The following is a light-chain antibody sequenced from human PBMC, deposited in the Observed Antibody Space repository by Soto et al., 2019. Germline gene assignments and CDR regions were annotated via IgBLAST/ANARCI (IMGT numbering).Light chain of an antibody. J-gene: IGKJ1*01. V-gene: IGKV1-5*03. Sequence: DIHMTQSPSTLSASVGDRVTITCRASQSISIWLAWYQQKPRKAPNLLIYKTSSLEPGVPSRFSGSGSGTEFTLTISSLQPDDFATYYCQHWNDYSWTFGQGTKVEVK. CDR3: QHWNDYSWT. CDR1: QSISIW. CDR2: KTS.